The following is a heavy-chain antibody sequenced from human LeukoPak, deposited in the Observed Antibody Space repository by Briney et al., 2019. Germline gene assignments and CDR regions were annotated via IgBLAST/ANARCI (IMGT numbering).Heavy chain of an antibody. CDR2: IYHSGRT. V-gene: IGHV4-59*08. D-gene: IGHD2-21*01. CDR1: GGSIRSYY. J-gene: IGHJ6*03. CDR3: ARVGRFMGRDKPYCGGDCSQGYYYYMDV. Sequence: SETLSLTCTVSGGSIRSYYWSWIRQPPGKGLEWIGYIYHSGRTNYTSSLRSRVTISMDTSKNQFSLKLTSVTAADTAVYYCARVGRFMGRDKPYCGGDCSQGYYYYMDVWGKGTTVTVSS.